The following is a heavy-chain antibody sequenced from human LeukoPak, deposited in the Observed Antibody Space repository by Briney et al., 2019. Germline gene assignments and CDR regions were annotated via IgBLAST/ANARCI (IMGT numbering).Heavy chain of an antibody. CDR3: ARATFSDTDPLDS. Sequence: SETLSLTCTVSGDSIGRYYWAWIRQPPGKGLEWIGYTYYSGTTKYNPSLKSRFTISVDTSKSQFSLNVRSVTAADTAVYYCARATFSDTDPLDSWAQGPLVTVSS. V-gene: IGHV4-59*08. CDR2: TYYSGTT. J-gene: IGHJ4*02. D-gene: IGHD5-18*01. CDR1: GDSIGRYY.